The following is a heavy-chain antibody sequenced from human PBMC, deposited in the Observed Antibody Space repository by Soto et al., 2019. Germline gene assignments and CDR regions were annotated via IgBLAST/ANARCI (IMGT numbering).Heavy chain of an antibody. V-gene: IGHV4-59*02. CDR1: GASVRSNY. CDR3: VRDLGGYGVAH. CDR2: IYYPGST. Sequence: QVQLQESGPGLVKPSETLSLTCTVSGASVRSNYWSWIRQPPGKGLEWIGYIYYPGSTNYNPSLKSRGPLSVDTSKHQFSLKVSSVTASDTAVYYCVRDLGGYGVAHWGQGTLVTVSS. D-gene: IGHD5-12*01. J-gene: IGHJ4*02.